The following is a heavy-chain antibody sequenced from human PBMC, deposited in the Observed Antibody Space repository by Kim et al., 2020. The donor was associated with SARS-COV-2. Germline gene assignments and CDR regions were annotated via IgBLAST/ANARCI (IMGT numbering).Heavy chain of an antibody. CDR2: IRSKVNGYAT. D-gene: IGHD1-1*01. CDR3: TRVPGTTLAFLDAFDI. J-gene: IGHJ3*02. Sequence: GGSLRLSCGASGFTFSDSAMHWVRRASGKGLEWLGRIRSKVNGYATAYSVSVKGRFTISRDDSRNTAYLQMNSLKTEDTAVYYGTRVPGTTLAFLDAFDIWGQGKRVAVSS. CDR1: GFTFSDSA. V-gene: IGHV3-73*01.